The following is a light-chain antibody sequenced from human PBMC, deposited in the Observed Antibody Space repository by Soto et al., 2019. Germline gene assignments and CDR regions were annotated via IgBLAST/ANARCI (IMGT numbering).Light chain of an antibody. CDR1: QNIRNY. J-gene: IGKJ1*01. CDR2: AAS. V-gene: IGKV1-39*01. CDR3: QQSYSSPWT. Sequence: DIQMTQSPSSLSASVRDSVTITCRASQNIRNYLNWYQQKPGRATKILIYAASSLQSGVPSRFSGGGYGTDFTLTITSLQPEDFATYYCQQSYSSPWTFGQGTKVEIK.